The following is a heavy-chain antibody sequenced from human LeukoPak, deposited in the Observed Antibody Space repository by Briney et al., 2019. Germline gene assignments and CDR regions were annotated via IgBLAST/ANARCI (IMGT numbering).Heavy chain of an antibody. CDR3: ARGLPYPFWGSYYYGMDV. J-gene: IGHJ6*02. CDR2: INHSGST. V-gene: IGHV4-34*01. Sequence: SQTLSLTCAVYGGSFSGYYWSWIRQPPGKGLEWIGEINHSGSTNYNPSLKSRVTISVDTSKNQFSLKLSSVTAADTAVYYCARGLPYPFWGSYYYGMDVWGQGTTVTVSS. D-gene: IGHD3-16*01. CDR1: GGSFSGYY.